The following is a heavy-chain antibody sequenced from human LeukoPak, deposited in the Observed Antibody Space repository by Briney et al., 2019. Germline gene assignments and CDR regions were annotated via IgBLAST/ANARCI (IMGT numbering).Heavy chain of an antibody. V-gene: IGHV4-34*01. J-gene: IGHJ4*02. CDR1: GGSFGGYY. CDR2: IYYSGST. D-gene: IGHD3-22*01. Sequence: SETLSLTCAVYGGSFGGYYWSWIRQPPGKGLEWIGSIYYSGSTYYNPSLKSRVTISVDTSKNQFSLKLSSVTAADTAVYYCARSYYYDSSGYYYWGQGTLVTVSS. CDR3: ARSYYYDSSGYYY.